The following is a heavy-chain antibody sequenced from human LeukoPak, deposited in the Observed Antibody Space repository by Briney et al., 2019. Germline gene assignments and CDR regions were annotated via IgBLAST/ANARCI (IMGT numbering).Heavy chain of an antibody. D-gene: IGHD3-10*01. CDR3: ARNFGGSKGFLDY. CDR2: ISYDGSNK. V-gene: IGHV3-30-3*01. Sequence: GGSLRLSCAASGFTFGSYAMHWVRQAPGKGLEWVAVISYDGSNKYYADSVKGRFTISRDNSKNTLYLQMNSLRAEDTAVYYCARNFGGSKGFLDYWGQGTLVTVSS. CDR1: GFTFGSYA. J-gene: IGHJ4*02.